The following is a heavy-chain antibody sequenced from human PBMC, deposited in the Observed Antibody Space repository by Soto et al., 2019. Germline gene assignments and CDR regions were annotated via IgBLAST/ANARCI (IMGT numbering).Heavy chain of an antibody. V-gene: IGHV3-33*01. Sequence: GGSLRLSCAASGFTFSSYGMHWVRQAPGKGLEWVAVIWYDGSNKYYADSVKGRFTISRDNSKNTLYLQMNSLRAEDTAVYYCAREGRITIFDAFDIWGQGTMVTVSS. J-gene: IGHJ3*02. CDR1: GFTFSSYG. CDR2: IWYDGSNK. D-gene: IGHD3-3*01. CDR3: AREGRITIFDAFDI.